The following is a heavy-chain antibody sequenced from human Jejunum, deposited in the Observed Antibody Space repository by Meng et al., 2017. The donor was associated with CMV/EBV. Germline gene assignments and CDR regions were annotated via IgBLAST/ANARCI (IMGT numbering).Heavy chain of an antibody. CDR2: VQSDGSRQ. CDR3: AKEVFGRSFFDY. Sequence: QVRLVESGGVVVQPGGSLGLSCAASGFSFSTFGMHWVRQAPGKGLEWVAFVQSDGSRQNYAASLKGRFTISRDNSKNTLSLQMNSLRVDDTAVYFCAKEVFGRSFFDYWGQGILVTVSS. V-gene: IGHV3-30*02. J-gene: IGHJ4*02. D-gene: IGHD1-26*01. CDR1: GFSFSTFG.